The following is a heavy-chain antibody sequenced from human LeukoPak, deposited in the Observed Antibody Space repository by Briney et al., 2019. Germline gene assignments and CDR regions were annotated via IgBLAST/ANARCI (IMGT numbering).Heavy chain of an antibody. Sequence: GGSLRLSCAASGFTFSSYGMHWVRQAPGMGLEWVAFIRYDGSNKYYADSVKGRFTISRDNSKNTLYLQMNSLRAEDTAVYYCAREIGRWGEAQYYFDYWGQGTLVTVSS. CDR1: GFTFSSYG. J-gene: IGHJ4*02. D-gene: IGHD7-27*01. CDR2: IRYDGSNK. V-gene: IGHV3-30*02. CDR3: AREIGRWGEAQYYFDY.